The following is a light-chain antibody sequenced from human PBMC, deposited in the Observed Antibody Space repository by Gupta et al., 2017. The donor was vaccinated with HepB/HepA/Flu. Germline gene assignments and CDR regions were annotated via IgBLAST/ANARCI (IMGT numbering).Light chain of an antibody. CDR1: QGISNY. Sequence: DIQMTQSPPSLSASVGDRVTITCRASQGISNYLAWYQQKPGKVPKLLIYDASTVQSGVPSSFSGSGSRTXFTLTIXSLQPEDVATYYCQNDNSTPLTFGXGTKVEIK. V-gene: IGKV1-27*01. CDR3: QNDNSTPLT. J-gene: IGKJ1*01. CDR2: DAS.